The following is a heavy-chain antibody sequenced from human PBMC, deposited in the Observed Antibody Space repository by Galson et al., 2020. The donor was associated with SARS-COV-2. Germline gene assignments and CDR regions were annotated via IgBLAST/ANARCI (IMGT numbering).Heavy chain of an antibody. CDR1: GFTFSSYA. CDR3: ARDYYDSSGYSWGIDY. CDR2: ISYDGSNK. V-gene: IGHV3-30*04. D-gene: IGHD3-22*01. Sequence: LTCAASGFTFSSYAMHWVRQAPGKGLEWVAVISYDGSNKYYADSVKGRFTISRDNSKNTLYLQMNSLRAEDTAVYYCARDYYDSSGYSWGIDYWGQGTLVTVSS. J-gene: IGHJ4*02.